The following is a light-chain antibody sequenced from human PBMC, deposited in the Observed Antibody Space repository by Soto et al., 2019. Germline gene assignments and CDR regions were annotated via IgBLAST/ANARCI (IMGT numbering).Light chain of an antibody. Sequence: DIQMTRSPSSLSASVGDRVTVTCRASQTISSYLNWYRQKPGKAPKLLIYGASSLQSGVPSRFGGSGSGTDFTLTISSLQPEDFATYYCQQSYSTPYTFGQGTKLEIK. J-gene: IGKJ2*01. V-gene: IGKV1-39*01. CDR1: QTISSY. CDR3: QQSYSTPYT. CDR2: GAS.